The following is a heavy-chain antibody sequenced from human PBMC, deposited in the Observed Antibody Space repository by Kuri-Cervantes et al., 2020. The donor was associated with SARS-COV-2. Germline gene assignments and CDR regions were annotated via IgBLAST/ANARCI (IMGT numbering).Heavy chain of an antibody. D-gene: IGHD7-27*01. CDR2: IYYTGST. CDR3: ARNWGRYYFDY. V-gene: IGHV4-39*01. J-gene: IGHJ4*02. Sequence: SETLSLTCTVSGASISSSSYYWDWNRQPPGKGLEWIGSIYYTGSTYYNPSLKSRVTIFVDTSKNQFSLKLTSVTAADTAVYYCARNWGRYYFDYWGQGTLVTVSS. CDR1: GASISSSSYY.